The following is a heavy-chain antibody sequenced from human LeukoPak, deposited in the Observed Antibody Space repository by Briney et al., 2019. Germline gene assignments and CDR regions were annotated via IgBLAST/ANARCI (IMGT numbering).Heavy chain of an antibody. Sequence: ASVKVSCKASGYTFTSYDINWVRQATGQGLEWVGWMNPNSGNTGYAQKFQGRATITRNTSISTAYMELSSLRSEDTAVYYCARGYSSWDHYDYWGQGTLVTVSS. CDR3: ARGYSSWDHYDY. J-gene: IGHJ4*02. CDR2: MNPNSGNT. D-gene: IGHD6-13*01. CDR1: GYTFTSYD. V-gene: IGHV1-8*03.